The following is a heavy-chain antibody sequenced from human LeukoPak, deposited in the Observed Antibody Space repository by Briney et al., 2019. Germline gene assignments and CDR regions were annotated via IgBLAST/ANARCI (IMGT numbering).Heavy chain of an antibody. CDR2: IKSKTDGGTT. Sequence: GGSLRLSCAASGFTFTNAWMSWVRQAPGKRLEWVGRIKSKTDGGTTDYAAPVKGRFIISRDDSKNMLYLQMNSLKTEDTAVYYCTTEEVDAFDIWGQGTMVTVSS. CDR3: TTEEVDAFDI. CDR1: GFTFTNAW. V-gene: IGHV3-15*01. J-gene: IGHJ3*02.